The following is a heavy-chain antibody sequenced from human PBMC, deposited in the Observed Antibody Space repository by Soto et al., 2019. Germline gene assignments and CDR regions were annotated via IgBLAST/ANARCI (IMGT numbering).Heavy chain of an antibody. V-gene: IGHV3-49*03. CDR1: GFTFDDYV. Sequence: GGSLRLSCTGSGFTFDDYVMNWFRQAPGKGLEWVSFIRTKAYGGTTEYAASVKGRFTISRDDSKSIAYLQMNSLKTEDTAVSYCTRLTMVRGVNYYYGMDVWGQGTTVTVSS. J-gene: IGHJ6*02. CDR3: TRLTMVRGVNYYYGMDV. CDR2: IRTKAYGGTT. D-gene: IGHD3-10*01.